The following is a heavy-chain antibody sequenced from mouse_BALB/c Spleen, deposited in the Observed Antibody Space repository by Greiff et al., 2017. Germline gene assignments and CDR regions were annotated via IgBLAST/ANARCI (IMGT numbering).Heavy chain of an antibody. CDR1: GFNIKDYY. Sequence: EVQLQQSGAELVRPGALVKLSCKASGFNIKDYYMHWVKQRPEQGLEWIGWIDPENGNTIYDPKFQGKASITADTSSNTAYLQLSSLTSEDTAVYYCAPGFAYWGQGTLVTVSA. V-gene: IGHV14-1*02. CDR2: IDPENGNT. J-gene: IGHJ3*01. CDR3: APGFAY.